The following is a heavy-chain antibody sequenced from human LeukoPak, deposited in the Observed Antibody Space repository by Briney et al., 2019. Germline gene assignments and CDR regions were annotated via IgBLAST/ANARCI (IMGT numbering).Heavy chain of an antibody. Sequence: PSETLSLTCTVSGGSISRYYWSWIRQPPEKGLEWIGYIYYSGSTNYNPSLKGRVTISVDTSKNQFSLKLSSVTAADTAVYYCARGRRGPGYSSSLWYFDLWGRGTLVTVSS. CDR3: ARGRRGPGYSSSLWYFDL. J-gene: IGHJ2*01. D-gene: IGHD6-13*01. CDR1: GGSISRYY. CDR2: IYYSGST. V-gene: IGHV4-59*12.